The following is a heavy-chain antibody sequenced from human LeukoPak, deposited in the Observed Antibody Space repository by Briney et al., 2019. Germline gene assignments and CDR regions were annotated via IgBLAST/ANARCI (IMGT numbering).Heavy chain of an antibody. J-gene: IGHJ4*02. D-gene: IGHD6-13*01. Sequence: ASVKVSCKASGGTFSSYAISWVRQAPGQGLEWMGGIIPIFGTANYAQKFQGRVTMTTDTSTSTAYMELRSLRSDDTAVYYCARVWGAAGISWSDYWGQGTLVTVSS. V-gene: IGHV1-69*05. CDR1: GGTFSSYA. CDR2: IIPIFGTA. CDR3: ARVWGAAGISWSDY.